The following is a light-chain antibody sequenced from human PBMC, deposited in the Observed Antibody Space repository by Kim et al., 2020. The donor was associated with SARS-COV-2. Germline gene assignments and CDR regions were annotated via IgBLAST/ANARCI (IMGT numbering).Light chain of an antibody. CDR1: PSIDSRY. CDR2: GAA. CDR3: QQYGTLPYT. V-gene: IGKV3-20*01. J-gene: IGKJ2*01. Sequence: SPGVRPSLARRASPSIDSRYLAWYQVKPGQASRLLIFGAARWATGVPDMFSGSGSGTDFTLTISSLEPEDFAVYYCQQYGTLPYTFGQGTKLEI.